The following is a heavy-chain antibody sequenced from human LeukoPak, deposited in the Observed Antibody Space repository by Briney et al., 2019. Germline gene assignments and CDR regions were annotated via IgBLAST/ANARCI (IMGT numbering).Heavy chain of an antibody. CDR3: LYFWSGSSLVDY. D-gene: IGHD3-3*01. CDR1: GFTFSNAW. J-gene: IGHJ4*02. Sequence: PGGSLRLSCAASGFTFSNAWMSWVRQAPGKGREWVGRIKSKTDGGTTDYAAPVKGRFTISRDDSKNTLYLEMYSLKTEDTAMYYCLYFWSGSSLVDYWGQRTLVTVSS. V-gene: IGHV3-15*01. CDR2: IKSKTDGGTT.